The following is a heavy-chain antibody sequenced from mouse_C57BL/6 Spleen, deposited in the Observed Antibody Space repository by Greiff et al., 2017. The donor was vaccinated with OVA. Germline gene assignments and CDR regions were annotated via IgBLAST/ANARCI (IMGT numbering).Heavy chain of an antibody. V-gene: IGHV14-1*01. J-gene: IGHJ4*01. Sequence: LVESGAELVRPGASVKLSCTASGFNIKDYYMHWVKQRPEQGLEWIGRIDPEDGDTEYAPKFQGKATMTTDTSSNTAYLQLSSLTSEDTAVYYCTTDYYYGSSYEDYAMDYWGQGTSVTVSS. CDR3: TTDYYYGSSYEDYAMDY. CDR1: GFNIKDYY. CDR2: IDPEDGDT. D-gene: IGHD1-1*01.